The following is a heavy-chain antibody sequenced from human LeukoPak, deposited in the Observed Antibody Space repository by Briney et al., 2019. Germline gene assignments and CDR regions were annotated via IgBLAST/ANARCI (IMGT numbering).Heavy chain of an antibody. D-gene: IGHD5-12*01. V-gene: IGHV3-30-3*01. Sequence: GGSLRLSCAASGFTFSSYAMHWVRQAPGKGLEWVAVISYDGSNKYYADSVKGRFTISRDNSKNTLYLQMNSLRSEDTAVYYCARVTVVRGYTLTYFDYWGQGTLVTVSS. CDR1: GFTFSSYA. J-gene: IGHJ4*02. CDR2: ISYDGSNK. CDR3: ARVTVVRGYTLTYFDY.